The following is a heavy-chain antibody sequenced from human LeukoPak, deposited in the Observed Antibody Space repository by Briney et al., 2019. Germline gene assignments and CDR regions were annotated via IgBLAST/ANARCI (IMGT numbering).Heavy chain of an antibody. Sequence: GGSLRLSCAASGFTVSSSYMSWVRQAPGKGLEWVSIISSAGTTYYADSVKGRFTISRDNAKNTLYLQMNSLRAEDTAVYYCARGASPNAFDIWGQGTMVTVSS. CDR1: GFTVSSSY. CDR3: ARGASPNAFDI. V-gene: IGHV3-66*01. J-gene: IGHJ3*02. CDR2: ISSAGTT.